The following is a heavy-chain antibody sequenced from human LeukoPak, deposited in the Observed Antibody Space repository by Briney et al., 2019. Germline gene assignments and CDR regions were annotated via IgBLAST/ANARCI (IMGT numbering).Heavy chain of an antibody. CDR1: GGTFSSYA. Sequence: SVKVSCKASGGTFSSYAISWVRQAPGQGLEWMGGIIPIFGTANYAQKFQGRVTITADESTSTAYMELSSLRSEDTAVYYCANWVSYRYYFDYWGQGTLVTVSS. D-gene: IGHD3-16*02. CDR2: IIPIFGTA. J-gene: IGHJ4*02. CDR3: ANWVSYRYYFDY. V-gene: IGHV1-69*13.